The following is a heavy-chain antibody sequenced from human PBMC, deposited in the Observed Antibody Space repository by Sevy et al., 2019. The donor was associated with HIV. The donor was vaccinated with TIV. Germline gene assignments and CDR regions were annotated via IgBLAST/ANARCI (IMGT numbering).Heavy chain of an antibody. CDR3: TRGPRRSGYDPSYFYYMDV. CDR2: IRSKAYGGTT. J-gene: IGHJ6*03. D-gene: IGHD3-3*01. CDR1: GFTFGDYA. Sequence: GGSLRLSCTASGFTFGDYAMSWFRQAPGKGLEWVGFIRSKAYGGTTENAASVKGRFTISRDDSKSIVYLQMNSLKTEDTAAYYCTRGPRRSGYDPSYFYYMDVWGKGTTVTVSS. V-gene: IGHV3-49*03.